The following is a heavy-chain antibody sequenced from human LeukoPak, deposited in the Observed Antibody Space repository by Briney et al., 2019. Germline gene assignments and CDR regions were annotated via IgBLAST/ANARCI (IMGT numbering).Heavy chain of an antibody. CDR3: ARGGYGELPYYNGMDV. D-gene: IGHD4-17*01. CDR2: IYYSGTT. CDR1: GFNFSNYA. J-gene: IGHJ6*02. V-gene: IGHV4-39*07. Sequence: PGGSLRLSCAASGFNFSNYAMTWVRQPPGKGLEWIGSIYYSGTTYYNPSLKSRVTISVDTSKNQFSLKLSSVTAADTAVYYCARGGYGELPYYNGMDVWGQGTTVTVSS.